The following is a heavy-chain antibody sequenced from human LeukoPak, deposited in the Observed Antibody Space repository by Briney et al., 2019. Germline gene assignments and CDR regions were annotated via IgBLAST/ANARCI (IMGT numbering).Heavy chain of an antibody. V-gene: IGHV4-30-2*01. J-gene: IGHJ4*02. D-gene: IGHD3-3*01. CDR1: GCSISSGGYS. CDR3: ARIIPSYYDFWSGYNNYYFDY. CDR2: IYHSGST. Sequence: SETLYLTWDVSGCSISSGGYSWSWIRQPPGKGVEWIGYIYHSGSTYYNPSLKSRVTISVDRSKNQFSLKLSSVTAADTAVYYCARIIPSYYDFWSGYNNYYFDYWGQGTLVTVSS.